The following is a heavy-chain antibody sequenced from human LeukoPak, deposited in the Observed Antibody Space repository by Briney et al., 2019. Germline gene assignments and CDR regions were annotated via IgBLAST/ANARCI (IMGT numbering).Heavy chain of an antibody. Sequence: SETLSLTCTVSGGSISSGSYYWSWIRQPAGKGLEWIGRIYTSGSTNYNPSLKSRVTISADTSKNQFSLKLSSVTAADTAVYYCARSQDYGDYKSRFDYWGQGTLVTVSS. J-gene: IGHJ4*02. CDR2: IYTSGST. CDR3: ARSQDYGDYKSRFDY. V-gene: IGHV4-61*02. CDR1: GGSISSGSYY. D-gene: IGHD4-17*01.